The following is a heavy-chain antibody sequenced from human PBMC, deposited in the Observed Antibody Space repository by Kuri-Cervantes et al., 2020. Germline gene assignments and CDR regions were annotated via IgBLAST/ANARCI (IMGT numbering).Heavy chain of an antibody. J-gene: IGHJ4*02. V-gene: IGHV5-51*01. CDR1: GYSFTSYW. CDR2: IYPGDSDT. D-gene: IGHD3-16*01. CDR3: ARRGSYNFDF. Sequence: GESLKISCKGSGYSFTSYWIGWVRQMPGKGLEWMGIIYPGDSDTKYSPSFQDHVTTSADKSINTAYLQWSSLKASDTAIYYCARRGSYNFDFWGQGTLVTVSS.